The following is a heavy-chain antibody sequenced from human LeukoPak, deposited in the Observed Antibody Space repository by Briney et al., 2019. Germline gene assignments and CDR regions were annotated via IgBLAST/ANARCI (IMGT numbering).Heavy chain of an antibody. Sequence: PGGSLRLSCAASGFTVSSKYMSWVRQAPGKGLEWVSAISGSGGSTYYADSVKGRFTISRDNSKNTLYLQMNSLRAEDTAVYYCAKDAYYDTGYFDIWGQGTMVTVSS. J-gene: IGHJ3*02. D-gene: IGHD3-22*01. CDR1: GFTVSSKY. V-gene: IGHV3-23*01. CDR3: AKDAYYDTGYFDI. CDR2: ISGSGGST.